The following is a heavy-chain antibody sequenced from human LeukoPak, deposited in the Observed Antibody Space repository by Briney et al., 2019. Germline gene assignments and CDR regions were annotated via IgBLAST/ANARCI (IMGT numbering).Heavy chain of an antibody. CDR2: IYTSGST. D-gene: IGHD3-10*01. CDR1: GGSISSGSYY. J-gene: IGHJ4*02. CDR3: ARGGSGLLWFGELLDY. V-gene: IGHV4-61*02. Sequence: PSETLSLTCTVSGGSISSGSYYWSWIRQPAGKGLEWIGRIYTSGSTNYNPSLKSRVTISVDTSKSQFSLKLSSVTAADTAVYYCARGGSGLLWFGELLDYWGQGTLVTVSS.